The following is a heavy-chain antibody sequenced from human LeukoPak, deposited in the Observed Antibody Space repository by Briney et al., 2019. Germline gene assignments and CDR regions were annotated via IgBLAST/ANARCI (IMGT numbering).Heavy chain of an antibody. D-gene: IGHD3-10*01. CDR1: VYCPIILS. V-gene: IGHV1-24*01. J-gene: IGHJ4*02. Sequence: AAVKVSCMLSVYCPIILSIHWVRPAPGGGLPWVGGIDPQDSQTIYAQPVHGRATISEDTYSDTAYLELNSLRSEDTALYYCATHLDRSYYYFDFWGQGPLVIVSS. CDR2: IDPQDSQT. CDR3: ATHLDRSYYYFDF.